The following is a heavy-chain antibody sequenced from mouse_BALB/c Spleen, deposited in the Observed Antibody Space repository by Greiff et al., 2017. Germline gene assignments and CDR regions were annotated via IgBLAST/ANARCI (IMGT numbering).Heavy chain of an antibody. CDR1: GFNIKDYY. CDR2: IDPENGDT. CDR3: NPYYYGSSLFDY. V-gene: IGHV14-4*02. J-gene: IGHJ2*01. Sequence: VHVKQSGAELVRSGASVKLSCTASGFNIKDYYMHWVKQRPEQGLEWIGWIDPENGDTEYAPKFQGKATMTADTSSNTAYLQLSSLTSEDTAVYYCNPYYYGSSLFDYWGQGTTLTVSS. D-gene: IGHD1-1*01.